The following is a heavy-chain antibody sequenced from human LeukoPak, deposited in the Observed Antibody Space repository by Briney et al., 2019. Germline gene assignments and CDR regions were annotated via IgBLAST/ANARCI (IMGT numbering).Heavy chain of an antibody. CDR1: GFTFSSYSM. J-gene: IGHJ4*02. Sequence: GSLRLSCAASGFTFSSYSMNWVRQAPGKGLEWVGDIFHTGTTNYNSSLKSRVTISLDKSKNQFSLKLTSVTAADTAVYYCAVLEGYYSGSGNYSWGQGTLVTVSS. CDR2: IFHTGTT. V-gene: IGHV4-4*02. CDR3: AVLEGYYSGSGNYS. D-gene: IGHD3-10*01.